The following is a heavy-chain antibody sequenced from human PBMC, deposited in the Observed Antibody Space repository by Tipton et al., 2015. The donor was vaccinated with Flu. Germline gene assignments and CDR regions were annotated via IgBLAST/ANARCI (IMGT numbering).Heavy chain of an antibody. CDR1: GGSFSGYY. CDR2: IYYSGST. Sequence: GLVKPSETLSLTCAVYGGSFSGYYWSWIRQPPGKGLEWIGYIYYSGSTNYNPSLKSRVTISVDTSKNQFSLKLSSVTTADTAVYYCASSFGVVTHFDYWGQGTLVTVSS. D-gene: IGHD3-3*01. V-gene: IGHV4-59*01. J-gene: IGHJ4*02. CDR3: ASSFGVVTHFDY.